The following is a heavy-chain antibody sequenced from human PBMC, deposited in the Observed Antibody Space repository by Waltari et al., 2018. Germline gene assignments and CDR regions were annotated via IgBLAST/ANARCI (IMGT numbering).Heavy chain of an antibody. CDR3: ARDRGRGLYLDT. D-gene: IGHD2-15*01. CDR2: VQSSTGRT. J-gene: IGHJ4*02. Sequence: QLQLQESGPGLVQPSGTLSLTCAVSGDSARNPYWWKWVPQPPGQGLEGIGHVQSSTGRTNDHPSFARRLTVSLDTYNSQFSLKLTYATAADTAVYYCARDRGRGLYLDTWGPGTLVTVSP. V-gene: IGHV4-4*02. CDR1: GDSARNPYW.